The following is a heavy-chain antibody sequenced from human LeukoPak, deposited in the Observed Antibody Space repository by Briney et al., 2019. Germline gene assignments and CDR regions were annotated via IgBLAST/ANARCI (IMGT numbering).Heavy chain of an antibody. D-gene: IGHD3-22*01. CDR3: AREGDSSGYYYANLGY. V-gene: IGHV4-4*07. CDR1: GGSISGDY. Sequence: PSETLSRTYTGSGGSISGDYWSWIRQPAGKGLEWIGRIYTSGSTNYNPSLKSRVTMSVDTSKNQFSLKLSSVTAADTAVYYCAREGDSSGYYYANLGYWGQGTLVTVSS. CDR2: IYTSGST. J-gene: IGHJ4*02.